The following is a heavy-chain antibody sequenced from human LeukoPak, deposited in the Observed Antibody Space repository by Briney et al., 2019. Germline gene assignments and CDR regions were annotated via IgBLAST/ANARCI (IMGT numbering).Heavy chain of an antibody. CDR2: ISGSGGST. V-gene: IGHV3-23*01. Sequence: GGSLRLSCAASGFTFSSYAMSWVRQAPGRGLEWVSAISGSGGSTYYADSVKGRFTISRDNSKNTLYLQMNSLRAEDTAVYYCAADFDGEGFDYWGQGTLVTVSS. D-gene: IGHD3-9*01. J-gene: IGHJ4*02. CDR3: AADFDGEGFDY. CDR1: GFTFSSYA.